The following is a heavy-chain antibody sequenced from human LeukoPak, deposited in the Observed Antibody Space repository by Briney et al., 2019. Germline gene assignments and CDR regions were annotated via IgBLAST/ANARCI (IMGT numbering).Heavy chain of an antibody. CDR1: GFTFSSYG. J-gene: IGHJ4*02. Sequence: GGSLRLSCAASGFTFSSYGMHWVRQAPGKGLEWVAVISYDGSNKYYADSVKGRFTISRDNSKNTLYPQMDSLRAEDTAVYYCAKDTRTAMAPRTVGYWGQGTLVTVSS. V-gene: IGHV3-30*18. CDR3: AKDTRTAMAPRTVGY. CDR2: ISYDGSNK. D-gene: IGHD5-18*01.